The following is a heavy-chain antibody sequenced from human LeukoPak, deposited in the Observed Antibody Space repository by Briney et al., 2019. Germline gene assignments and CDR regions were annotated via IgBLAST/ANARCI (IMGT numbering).Heavy chain of an antibody. V-gene: IGHV4-30-4*01. CDR1: GGSISSGDYY. J-gene: IGHJ4*02. CDR3: ARGINYYDSSGYYYVFDY. D-gene: IGHD3-22*01. CDR2: IYYSGST. Sequence: SETLSLTCTVSGGSISSGDYYWSWIRQPPGKGLGWIGYIYYSGSTYYNPSLKSRVTISVDTSKNQFSLKLSSVTAADTAVYYCARGINYYDSSGYYYVFDYWGQGTLVTVSS.